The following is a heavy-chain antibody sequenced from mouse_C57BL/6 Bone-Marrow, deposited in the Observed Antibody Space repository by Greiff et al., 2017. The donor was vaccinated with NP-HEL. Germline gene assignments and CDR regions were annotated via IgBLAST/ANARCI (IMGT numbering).Heavy chain of an antibody. CDR2: ISDGGSYT. J-gene: IGHJ4*01. D-gene: IGHD2-12*01. CDR1: GFTFSSYA. V-gene: IGHV5-4*03. Sequence: DVKLVESGGGLVKPGGSLKLSCAASGFTFSSYAMSWVRQTPGTRLEWVATISDGGSYTYYPDHVKGRFTISRDNAKNNLYLQMSHLKSEDTAMYYCARAGLRRAMDYWGQGTSVTVSA. CDR3: ARAGLRRAMDY.